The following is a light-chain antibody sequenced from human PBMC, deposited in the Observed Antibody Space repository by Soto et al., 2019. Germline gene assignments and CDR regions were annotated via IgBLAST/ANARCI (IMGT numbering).Light chain of an antibody. J-gene: IGKJ1*01. CDR3: QEYNSYST. CDR2: DAS. V-gene: IGKV1-5*01. CDR1: QSIGSW. Sequence: DIQMSQSPSTLSASVGDRVTITCRASQSIGSWLAWYQQKPGKAPKLLLYDASNLESGVPSRFSGSGSGTDFTLTISSLQPDDLATYYCQEYNSYSTFGQGTKVEIK.